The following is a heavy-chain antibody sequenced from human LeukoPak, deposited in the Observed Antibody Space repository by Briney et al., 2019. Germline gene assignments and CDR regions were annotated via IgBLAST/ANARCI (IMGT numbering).Heavy chain of an antibody. CDR1: GFTFGNYG. D-gene: IGHD6-19*01. Sequence: PGGSLRLSCAASGFTFGNYGMNWVRQAPGKGLEWVPSISSSSTYIYYADSVKGRFTISRDNAKNSLYLQMNSLRAEDTAVYYCAKSSGWNYYYYYMDVWGKGTTVIASS. CDR2: ISSSSTYI. V-gene: IGHV3-21*01. J-gene: IGHJ6*03. CDR3: AKSSGWNYYYYYMDV.